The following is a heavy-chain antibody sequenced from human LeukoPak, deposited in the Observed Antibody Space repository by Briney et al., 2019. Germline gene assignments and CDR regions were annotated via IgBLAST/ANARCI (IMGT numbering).Heavy chain of an antibody. CDR3: ANSRASYGLLDV. V-gene: IGHV3-7*01. D-gene: IGHD5-18*01. CDR2: IKQDGIEK. Sequence: GGSLRLSCGASGFTFRSHWMSWVRQAPGKGLEWVANIKQDGIEKLYVDSVKGRFTISRDNAKNTLYLQMNSLRVEDTAVYYCANSRASYGLLDVWGKGTTVTVS. J-gene: IGHJ6*03. CDR1: GFTFRSHW.